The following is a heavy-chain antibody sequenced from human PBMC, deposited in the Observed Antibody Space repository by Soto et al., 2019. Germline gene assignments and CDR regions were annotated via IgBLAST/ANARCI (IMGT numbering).Heavy chain of an antibody. V-gene: IGHV3-30*18. D-gene: IGHD6-19*01. CDR1: GFTFSSYG. CDR3: AKVVVAVAGSIDY. CDR2: ISYVGSNT. Sequence: QVQLVESGGGVVQPGRSLRLSCAASGFTFSSYGMHWVRRAPGKGLEWGAVISYVGSNTYYADSVKGRFTISRDNSTNPLYLQMNSLRAEDTAVYYCAKVVVAVAGSIDYCGQGTLVTVSS. J-gene: IGHJ4*02.